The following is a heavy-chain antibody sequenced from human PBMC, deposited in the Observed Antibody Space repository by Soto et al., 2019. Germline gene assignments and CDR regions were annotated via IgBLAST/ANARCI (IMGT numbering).Heavy chain of an antibody. J-gene: IGHJ4*02. CDR1: GGSISSGGYY. CDR3: ACLDSSGYYFDY. D-gene: IGHD3-22*01. Sequence: SETLSLTCTVSGGSISSGGYYCSWIRQHPGKGLEWIGYIYYSGSTYYNPSLKSRVTISVDTSKNQFSLKLSSVTAADTAVYYCACLDSSGYYFDYWGQGTLVTVSS. CDR2: IYYSGST. V-gene: IGHV4-31*03.